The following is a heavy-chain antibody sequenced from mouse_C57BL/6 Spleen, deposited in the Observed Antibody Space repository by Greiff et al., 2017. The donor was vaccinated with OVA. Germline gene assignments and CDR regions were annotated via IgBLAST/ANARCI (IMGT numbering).Heavy chain of an antibody. CDR2: IYPGDGDT. CDR3: AGSESNWYFDV. V-gene: IGHV1-82*01. CDR1: GYAFSSSW. D-gene: IGHD5-1*01. J-gene: IGHJ1*03. Sequence: VQLQQSGPELVKPGASVKISCKASGYAFSSSWMNWVKQRPGKGLEWIGRIYPGDGDTNYNGKFKGKATLTADKSSSTAYMQLSSLTSEDSAVYFCAGSESNWYFDVWGTGTTVTVSS.